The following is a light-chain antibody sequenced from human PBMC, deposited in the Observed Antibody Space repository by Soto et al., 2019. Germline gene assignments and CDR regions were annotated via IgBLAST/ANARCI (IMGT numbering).Light chain of an antibody. V-gene: IGKV3D-15*01. CDR1: QTVRDN. CDR2: GAT. CDR3: QQYNNWPLT. J-gene: IGKJ4*01. Sequence: DIVMTQSPATLSVAPGERVTFSCRASQTVRDNLGWYQQKPGQPPRLLIYGATTRATGIPARFSGSGSGTEFTLTISSLQSEDFAVYYCQQYNNWPLTFGGGTKVDIK.